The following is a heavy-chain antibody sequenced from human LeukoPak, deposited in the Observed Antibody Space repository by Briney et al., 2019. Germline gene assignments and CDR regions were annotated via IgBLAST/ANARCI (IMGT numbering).Heavy chain of an antibody. V-gene: IGHV4-34*01. CDR2: INHSGST. D-gene: IGHD3-9*01. CDR1: GGSFSGYY. CDR3: ARISLRYFDWLSHDDAFDI. J-gene: IGHJ3*02. Sequence: SETQSLTCAVCGGSFSGYYWSWIRQPPGKGLEWIGEINHSGSTNYNPSLKSRVTISVDTSKNQFSLKLSSVTAADTAVYYCARISLRYFDWLSHDDAFDIWGQGTMVTVSS.